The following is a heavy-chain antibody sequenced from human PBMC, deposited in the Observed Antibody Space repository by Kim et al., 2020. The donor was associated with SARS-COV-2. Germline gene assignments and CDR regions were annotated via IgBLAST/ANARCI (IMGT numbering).Heavy chain of an antibody. V-gene: IGHV3-7*03. CDR3: ARGSNWNYDWFDP. CDR2: IKQDGSEK. CDR1: GFTFSSYW. Sequence: GGSLRLSCAASGFTFSSYWMSWVRQAPGKGLEWVANIKQDGSEKYYVDSVKGRFTISRDNAKNSLYLQMNSLRAEDTAVYYCARGSNWNYDWFDPWGQGTLVTASS. D-gene: IGHD1-7*01. J-gene: IGHJ5*02.